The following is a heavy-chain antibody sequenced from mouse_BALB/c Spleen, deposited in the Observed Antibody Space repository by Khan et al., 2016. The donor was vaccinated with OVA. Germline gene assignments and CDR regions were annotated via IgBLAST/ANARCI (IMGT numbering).Heavy chain of an antibody. CDR1: GFTFSSYG. D-gene: IGHD1-2*01. V-gene: IGHV5-6-3*01. J-gene: IGHJ2*01. CDR3: ARAGVHYYGYFDY. CDR2: INRNGGST. Sequence: EVQLLETGGGLVQPGGSLKLSCAASGFTFSSYGMSWVRQTPDKRLELVATINRNGGSTYYPDSVKGRFTISGDNAQNTLYLQMSCLKSEDTAMYDWARAGVHYYGYFDYWGQGTTLTVSS.